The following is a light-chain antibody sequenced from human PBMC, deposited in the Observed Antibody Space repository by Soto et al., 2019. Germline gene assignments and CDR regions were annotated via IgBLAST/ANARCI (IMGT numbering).Light chain of an antibody. CDR1: QSVSSN. CDR2: GAS. V-gene: IGKV3-20*01. CDR3: QQYGRT. J-gene: IGKJ1*01. Sequence: EIVMTQSPATLSVSPGERATLSCRASQSVSSNLAWYQQKPGQAPRLLIYGASNRATGIPDRFSGSGSGTDFTLTISRLEPEDFAMYYCQQYGRTFGQGTKVDNK.